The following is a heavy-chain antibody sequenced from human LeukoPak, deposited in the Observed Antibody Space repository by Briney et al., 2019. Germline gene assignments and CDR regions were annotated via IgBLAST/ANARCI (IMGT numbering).Heavy chain of an antibody. CDR1: GGSISSGSYY. J-gene: IGHJ4*02. CDR2: IYTSGST. CDR3: AGSLAYCGGDCYWGLSYFDY. Sequence: PSETLSLTCTVSGGSISSGSYYWSWIRQPAGKGLEWIGRIYTSGSTNYNPSLKSRVTISVDTSKNQFSLKLSSVTAADTAVYYCAGSLAYCGGDCYWGLSYFDYWGQGTLVTVSS. V-gene: IGHV4-61*02. D-gene: IGHD2-21*02.